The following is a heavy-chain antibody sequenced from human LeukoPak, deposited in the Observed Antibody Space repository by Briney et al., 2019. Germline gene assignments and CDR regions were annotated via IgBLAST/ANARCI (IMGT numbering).Heavy chain of an antibody. D-gene: IGHD2-15*01. V-gene: IGHV3-53*01. Sequence: GGSLRLSCAASGFSVGSNYMTWVRQAPGKGLEWVSVIYSGDNTYYADSVKGRFTISRDISKNTLCLQMNSLRAEDTATYYCARDTGSGYCSGGRCRGAFDIWGQGTTVTVSS. CDR2: IYSGDNT. CDR1: GFSVGSNY. CDR3: ARDTGSGYCSGGRCRGAFDI. J-gene: IGHJ3*02.